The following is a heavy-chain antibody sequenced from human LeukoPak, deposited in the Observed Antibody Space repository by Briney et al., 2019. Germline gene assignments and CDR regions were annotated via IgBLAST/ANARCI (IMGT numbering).Heavy chain of an antibody. D-gene: IGHD6-19*01. CDR1: GFTFSSHG. V-gene: IGHV3-48*03. CDR3: ARDQRSASPYFDY. CDR2: VTSTGSII. Sequence: PGGSLRLSCAASGFTFSSHGMNWVRQAPGKGLEWVSYVTSTGSIIKYADSVKGRFTISRDNAKNSVYLQMNSLRAEDTAVYYCARDQRSASPYFDYWGQGTPVTVSS. J-gene: IGHJ4*02.